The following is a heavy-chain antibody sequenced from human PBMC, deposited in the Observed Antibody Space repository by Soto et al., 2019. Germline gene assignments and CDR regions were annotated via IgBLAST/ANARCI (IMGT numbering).Heavy chain of an antibody. V-gene: IGHV3-23*01. J-gene: IGHJ6*02. CDR2: ISDSGDST. CDR1: GFTFSSYA. D-gene: IGHD2-2*01. CDR3: ATPPQYCSSTSCYNYGMDV. Sequence: GGSLRLSCAASGFTFSSYATTWVRQAPGKGLEWVSLISDSGDSTYYADSVKGRFTISRDNSKNTLYLQMNNLRAEDTAVYYCATPPQYCSSTSCYNYGMDVWGQGTTVTVSS.